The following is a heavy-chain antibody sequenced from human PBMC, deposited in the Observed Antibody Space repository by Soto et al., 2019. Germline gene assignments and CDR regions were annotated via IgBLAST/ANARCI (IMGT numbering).Heavy chain of an antibody. V-gene: IGHV1-18*01. Sequence: QVQLVQSGAEVKKPGASVKVSCKASGYTFSSYHISWVRQAPGQGHEWMGWISAYNGNTNYAHKLQGRVAMTTATPASPAHRAPRSLRPDARPVYSAAKIQPAADYRGPGTLVTVPS. CDR3: AKIQPAADY. CDR2: ISAYNGNT. CDR1: GYTFSSYH. D-gene: IGHD5-18*01. J-gene: IGHJ4*02.